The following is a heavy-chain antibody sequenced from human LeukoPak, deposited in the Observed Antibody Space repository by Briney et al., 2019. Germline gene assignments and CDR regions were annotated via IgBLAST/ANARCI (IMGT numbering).Heavy chain of an antibody. J-gene: IGHJ6*02. V-gene: IGHV4-34*01. CDR1: GGSFSGYY. D-gene: IGHD3-10*01. CDR2: INHSGST. Sequence: SETLSLTCAVYGGSFSGYYWSWIRQPPGKGLEWIGEINHSGSTNYNPSLKSRVTISVDTSKNQFPLKLSSVTAADTAVYYCARPRGLRYYYYGMDVWGQGTTVTVSS. CDR3: ARPRGLRYYYYGMDV.